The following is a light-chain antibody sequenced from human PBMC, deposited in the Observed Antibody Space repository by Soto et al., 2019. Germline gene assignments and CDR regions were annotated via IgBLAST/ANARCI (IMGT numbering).Light chain of an antibody. CDR2: DVY. CDR1: SSDVGAYVY. CDR3: CSYAGTYTYV. J-gene: IGLJ1*01. V-gene: IGLV2-11*01. Sequence: QSALTQPRSVSGSPGQSVTISCTGTSSDVGAYVYVSWYQNQPGSAPKLIIYDVYKRPSGVPDRFSGSKSGDTASQTISGLQADDEADYYCCSYAGTYTYVFGTGTKLTVL.